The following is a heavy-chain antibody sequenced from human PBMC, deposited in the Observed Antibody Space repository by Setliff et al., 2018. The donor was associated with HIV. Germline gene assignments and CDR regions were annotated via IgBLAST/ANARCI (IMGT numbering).Heavy chain of an antibody. Sequence: SETLSLTCTVSGASFTTHYWSLIRQPPGKGLEWIGCISAAGTINYNPSLRSRVTLSVDTSENQFSLTVNSVTAADTAMYYCARVFPPIRGAPFGTPPGAFDVWGQGTMVTVSS. CDR3: ARVFPPIRGAPFGTPPGAFDV. CDR1: GASFTTHY. V-gene: IGHV4-4*09. CDR2: ISAAGTI. J-gene: IGHJ3*01. D-gene: IGHD2-15*01.